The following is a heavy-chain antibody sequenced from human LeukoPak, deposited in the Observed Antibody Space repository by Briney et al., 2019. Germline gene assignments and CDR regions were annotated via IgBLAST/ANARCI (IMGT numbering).Heavy chain of an antibody. CDR3: ASVPSPLGYCSGTSCPIYDY. D-gene: IGHD2-15*01. J-gene: IGHJ4*02. Sequence: GGSLRLSCAASGFTFSTYSMNWVRQAPGKGLEWVTVISYDGSNKYYADSVKGRFTISRDNSKNTLYLQIHSLRAEDTAVYYCASVPSPLGYCSGTSCPIYDYWGQGTLVTVSS. CDR2: ISYDGSNK. V-gene: IGHV3-30*03. CDR1: GFTFSTYS.